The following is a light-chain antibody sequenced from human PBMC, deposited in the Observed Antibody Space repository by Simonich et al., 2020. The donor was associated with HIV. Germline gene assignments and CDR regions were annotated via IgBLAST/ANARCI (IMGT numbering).Light chain of an antibody. CDR2: WAS. V-gene: IGKV4-1*01. J-gene: IGKJ5*01. CDR1: QSVLYSSNNKNY. CDR3: QQYYGAPIT. Sequence: DIVMTQSPDSLAVSLGERATIYCKSSQSVLYSSNNKNYLAWYQQKPGQPPKLLIYWASTRESGVPDRFSGSGSGTDFTLTISSLQAEDVAVYSCQQYYGAPITFGQGTRLEIK.